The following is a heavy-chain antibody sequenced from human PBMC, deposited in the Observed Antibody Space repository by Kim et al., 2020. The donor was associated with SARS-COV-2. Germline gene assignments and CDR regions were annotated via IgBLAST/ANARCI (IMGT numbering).Heavy chain of an antibody. CDR3: ARTLSCDY. J-gene: IGHJ4*02. V-gene: IGHV1-3*01. Sequence: ASVKVSCKASGYTFTTSGFHWVRQAPGQSLEWMGWINVANGNTKYSQNFRGRVTLTRDTSASTAYMELSSLRSHDTAVYYCARTLSCDYWGQGTLITVSS. D-gene: IGHD1-26*01. CDR1: GYTFTTSG. CDR2: INVANGNT.